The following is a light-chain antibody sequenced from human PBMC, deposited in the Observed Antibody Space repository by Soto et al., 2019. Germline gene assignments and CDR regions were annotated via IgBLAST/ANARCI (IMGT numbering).Light chain of an antibody. CDR2: DAS. Sequence: EIVMSQFPVTLSVSPGERATLSCRASQSVSSNLAWYKQKPGQAPRLLIYDASTRATGVPARFSGSGSGTEFTLTISSLQSEDFEVYYCQQYNKWPLTFGGGTKVDIK. J-gene: IGKJ4*01. CDR3: QQYNKWPLT. V-gene: IGKV3-15*01. CDR1: QSVSSN.